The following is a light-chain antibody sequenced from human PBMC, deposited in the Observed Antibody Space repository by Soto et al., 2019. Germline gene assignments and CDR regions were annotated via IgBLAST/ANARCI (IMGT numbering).Light chain of an antibody. CDR3: QQYGTSPPT. CDR1: QSVSSSY. V-gene: IGKV3-20*01. J-gene: IGKJ1*01. Sequence: EIVLTQSPGTLSLSPWERATLSCRASQSVSSSYLAWYQQKPGQAPRLLIYGASSRATGIPDRFSGSGSGTDFTLTISRLEPEDFAVYNCQQYGTSPPTFGQGTKVDI. CDR2: GAS.